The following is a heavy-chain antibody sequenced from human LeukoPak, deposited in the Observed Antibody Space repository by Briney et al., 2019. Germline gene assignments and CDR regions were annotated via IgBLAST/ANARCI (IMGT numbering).Heavy chain of an antibody. J-gene: IGHJ4*02. CDR2: ISAYNGNT. CDR3: AKDAPSGSYDY. CDR1: GYTFTSYG. D-gene: IGHD1-26*01. Sequence: ASVKVSCKASGYTFTSYGISWVRQAPGQGFEWMGWISAYNGNTNYAQKLQGRVTMTTDTSTSTACMELRSLRSDDTAVYYCAKDAPSGSYDYWGQGTLVTVSS. V-gene: IGHV1-18*01.